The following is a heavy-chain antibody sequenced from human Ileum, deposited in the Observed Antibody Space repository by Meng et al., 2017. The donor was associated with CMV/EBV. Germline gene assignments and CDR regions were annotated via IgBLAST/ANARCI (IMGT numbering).Heavy chain of an antibody. J-gene: IGHJ4*02. Sequence: CAGSGGSLTGYYCSWIRQPPGKGLEWIGEINNSESNNYNPSLKSRVTISVDMSKNQCSLKMRSVTAADTAVYYCARRVGSGKYYFDYWSQGTLVTVSS. D-gene: IGHD3-10*01. CDR1: GGSLTGYY. CDR2: INNSESN. CDR3: ARRVGSGKYYFDY. V-gene: IGHV4-34*01.